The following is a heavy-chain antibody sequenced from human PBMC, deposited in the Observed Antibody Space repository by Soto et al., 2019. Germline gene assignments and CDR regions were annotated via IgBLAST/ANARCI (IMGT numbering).Heavy chain of an antibody. Sequence: QVQLVQSGAEVKKPGASVKVSCKASGYTFTSYYMHWVRQAPGQGLEWMGIINPSGGSTSYAQKFQGRVTMTRDTSTSTVYMELSSLRSEDTAVYYCARDRVPVTTVTTRYYYGMDVWGQGTTVTVSS. J-gene: IGHJ6*02. CDR1: GYTFTSYY. D-gene: IGHD4-17*01. V-gene: IGHV1-46*01. CDR2: INPSGGST. CDR3: ARDRVPVTTVTTRYYYGMDV.